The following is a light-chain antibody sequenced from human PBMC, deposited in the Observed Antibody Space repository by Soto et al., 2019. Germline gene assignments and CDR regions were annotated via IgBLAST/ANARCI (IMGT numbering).Light chain of an antibody. CDR3: LQYYSYPRT. V-gene: IGKV1-17*01. CDR1: QGIGND. J-gene: IGKJ1*01. CDR2: VAS. Sequence: DIQMTQSPSSLSASVGDRVTITCRASQGIGNDLGWYQQKPGKAPRRLIYVASSLESGVPSRFSGSRSGTEFTLTISSLQLEDFATYYCLQYYSYPRTFGRGTKVDIK.